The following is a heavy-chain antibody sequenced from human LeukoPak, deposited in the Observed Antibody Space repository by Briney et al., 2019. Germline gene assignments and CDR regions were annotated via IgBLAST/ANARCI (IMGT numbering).Heavy chain of an antibody. V-gene: IGHV4-34*01. D-gene: IGHD3-3*01. Sequence: SETLSLTCAVYGGSLSGYYWSWIRQPPGKGLEWIGEINHSGSTNYNPSLKSRVTISVDTSKNQFSLKLSSVTAADTAVYYCARVSIFGVVGYWGQGTLVTVSS. CDR1: GGSLSGYY. J-gene: IGHJ4*02. CDR3: ARVSIFGVVGY. CDR2: INHSGST.